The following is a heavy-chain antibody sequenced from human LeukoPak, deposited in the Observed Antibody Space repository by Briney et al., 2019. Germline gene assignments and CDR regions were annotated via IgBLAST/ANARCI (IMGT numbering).Heavy chain of an antibody. CDR3: ARRLRYFDWLSYFQH. D-gene: IGHD3-9*01. CDR1: GFTFSSYG. CDR2: IRYDGSNK. J-gene: IGHJ1*01. Sequence: GGSLRLSCAASGFTFSSYGMHWVRQAPGKGLEWVAFIRYDGSNKYYADSVKGRFTISRDNSKNTLYLQMNSLRAEDTAVYYCARRLRYFDWLSYFQHWGQGTLVTVSS. V-gene: IGHV3-30*02.